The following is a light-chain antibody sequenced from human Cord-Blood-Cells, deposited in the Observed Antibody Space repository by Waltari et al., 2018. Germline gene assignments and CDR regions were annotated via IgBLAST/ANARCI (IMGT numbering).Light chain of an antibody. CDR3: QQSYSTPPGT. Sequence: DIQMTQSPSSLPASVGDRVTITCRASQSISSYLNWYQQKPGKAPKLLIYAASSLQSGVPSRFSGSGSGTDFTLTISSLQPEDFATYYCQQSYSTPPGTFGGGTKVEIK. V-gene: IGKV1-39*01. CDR1: QSISSY. J-gene: IGKJ4*01. CDR2: AAS.